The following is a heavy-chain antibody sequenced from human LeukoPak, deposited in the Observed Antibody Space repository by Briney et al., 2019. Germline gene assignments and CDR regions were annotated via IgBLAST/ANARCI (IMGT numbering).Heavy chain of an antibody. CDR3: AKPSGY. J-gene: IGHJ4*02. Sequence: GGSLRLSCAASGFTFSSYGMHWVRQAPGKGLEWVAVISYDGSNKYYADSVKGRFTISRDNSKNTLYLQMNSLRAEDTAVYYCAKPSGYWGQGTLVTVSS. V-gene: IGHV3-30*18. D-gene: IGHD3-10*01. CDR2: ISYDGSNK. CDR1: GFTFSSYG.